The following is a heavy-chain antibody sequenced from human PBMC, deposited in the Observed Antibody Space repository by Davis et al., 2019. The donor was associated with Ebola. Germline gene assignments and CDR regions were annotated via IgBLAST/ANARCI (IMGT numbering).Heavy chain of an antibody. CDR3: ARAVCVLGSCYSGSY. D-gene: IGHD2-15*01. Sequence: GGSLRLSCAASGFTFSSYSMNCVRQAPGKGLEWVAVISYDGSNKYYADSVKGRFSISRDNSKNTLYLQMNSLRAEDTAVYYCARAVCVLGSCYSGSYWGQGTLVTVSS. CDR1: GFTFSSYS. J-gene: IGHJ4*02. V-gene: IGHV3-30*03. CDR2: ISYDGSNK.